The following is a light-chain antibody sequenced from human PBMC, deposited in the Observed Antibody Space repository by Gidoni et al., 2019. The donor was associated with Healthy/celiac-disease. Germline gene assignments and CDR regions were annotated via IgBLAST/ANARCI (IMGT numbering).Light chain of an antibody. Sequence: QSVLTQPPSVSGAPGQRVTISCSGTSFNIGAGYDVHWYQQLLGTAPKLLISGNSNRPSGLPDRFSGSKSGSSASLAITGLQAEDEADYYCQSYDSSLRGSVVFGGGTKLTVL. CDR1: SFNIGAGYD. CDR2: GNS. V-gene: IGLV1-40*01. J-gene: IGLJ2*01. CDR3: QSYDSSLRGSVV.